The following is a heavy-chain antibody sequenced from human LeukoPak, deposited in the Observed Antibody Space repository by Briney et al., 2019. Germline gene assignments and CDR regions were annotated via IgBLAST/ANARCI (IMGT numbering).Heavy chain of an antibody. Sequence: GGSLILSCSASGFTFSSYAMHWVRQAPGKGLEYVSAISSNGGSTYYADSVKGRFTISRDNSKNTLYLQMSSLRAEDTAVYYCVKKYSSSWLDFDYWGQGTLVTVSS. D-gene: IGHD6-13*01. CDR2: ISSNGGST. CDR1: GFTFSSYA. J-gene: IGHJ4*02. CDR3: VKKYSSSWLDFDY. V-gene: IGHV3-64D*06.